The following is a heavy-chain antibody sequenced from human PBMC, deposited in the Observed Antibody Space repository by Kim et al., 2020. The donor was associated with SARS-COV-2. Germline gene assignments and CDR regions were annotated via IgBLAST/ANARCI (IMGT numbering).Heavy chain of an antibody. D-gene: IGHD1-1*01. V-gene: IGHV4-39*07. Sequence: SETLSLTCTVSGGSISSSSYYWGWIRQPPGKGLEWIGSIYYSGSTYYNPSLKSRVTISVDTSKNQFSLKLSSVTAADTAVYYCARDPLYNWNDVGYWGQGTLVTVSS. CDR2: IYYSGST. J-gene: IGHJ4*02. CDR3: ARDPLYNWNDVGY. CDR1: GGSISSSSYY.